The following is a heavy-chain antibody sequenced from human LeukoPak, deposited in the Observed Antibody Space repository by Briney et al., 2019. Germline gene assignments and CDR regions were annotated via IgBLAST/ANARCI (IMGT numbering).Heavy chain of an antibody. J-gene: IGHJ4*02. CDR3: ARDHQHGDYVWGSYRYEFDY. Sequence: RASVKVSCKASGYTFTGYYMHWVRQAPGQGLEWMGWINPNSGGTNYAQKFQGRVTMTRDTSISTAYMELSRLRSDDTAVYYCARDHQHGDYVWGSYRYEFDYWGQGTLVTVSS. D-gene: IGHD3-16*02. CDR2: INPNSGGT. CDR1: GYTFTGYY. V-gene: IGHV1-2*02.